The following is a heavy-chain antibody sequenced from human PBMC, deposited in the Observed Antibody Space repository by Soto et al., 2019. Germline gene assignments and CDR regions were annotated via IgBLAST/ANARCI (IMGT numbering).Heavy chain of an antibody. J-gene: IGHJ5*02. CDR2: IIPISGAV. CDR1: GGTFTNYA. Sequence: QVQLVQSGAEVKKPGSSVKVSCKASGGTFTNYAINWVRQAPGQGLEWMGGIIPISGAVNYAQKFQGRVTITADESTSTVYMALSSLRSENTAVYYCARTTTAYNGFDLWCQGTLVTVSS. CDR3: ARTTTAYNGFDL. D-gene: IGHD4-17*01. V-gene: IGHV1-69*01.